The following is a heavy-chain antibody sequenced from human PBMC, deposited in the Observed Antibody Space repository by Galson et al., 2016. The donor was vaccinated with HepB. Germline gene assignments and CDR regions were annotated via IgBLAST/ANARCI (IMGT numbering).Heavy chain of an antibody. CDR1: GFTFSSYS. D-gene: IGHD6-6*01. V-gene: IGHV3-48*04. J-gene: IGHJ4*02. CDR2: ISSSSSPI. Sequence: SLRLSCAASGFTFSSYSMNWVRQAPGKGLEWVSYISSSSSPIYYADSVKGRFTISRDNAKNSLYLQMSSLRAEDTAVYFCAREQELVHSIYYFDYWGQRTLVTVSS. CDR3: AREQELVHSIYYFDY.